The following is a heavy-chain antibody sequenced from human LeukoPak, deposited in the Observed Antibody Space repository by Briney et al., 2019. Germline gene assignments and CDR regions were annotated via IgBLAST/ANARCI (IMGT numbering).Heavy chain of an antibody. CDR2: IYYSGST. J-gene: IGHJ2*01. Sequence: SETLSLTCTVSGGSIRSNYWSWIRQPPGKGLEWIGYIYYSGSTNYNPSLKSRVTISVDTSKNQFSLRLSSVTAADTAVYYCAGSGSGSYYSPWYFDLWGRGTLVTVSS. V-gene: IGHV4-59*01. D-gene: IGHD3-10*01. CDR1: GGSIRSNY. CDR3: AGSGSGSYYSPWYFDL.